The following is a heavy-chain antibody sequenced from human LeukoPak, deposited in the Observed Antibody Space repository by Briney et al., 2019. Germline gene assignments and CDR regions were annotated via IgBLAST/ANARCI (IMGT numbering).Heavy chain of an antibody. CDR3: ARDLYYYGSGSYYDVFDV. D-gene: IGHD3-10*01. J-gene: IGHJ3*01. V-gene: IGHV1-18*01. CDR1: GYTFSTYG. Sequence: ASVTVSFTASGYTFSTYGISWVRQAPGQGQEWMGWISVYKGNTYYAQNLQGTFPLPTDPSTSTAYMELRTLRSDDTAIYYCARDLYYYGSGSYYDVFDVWGQGTMVTVSS. CDR2: ISVYKGNT.